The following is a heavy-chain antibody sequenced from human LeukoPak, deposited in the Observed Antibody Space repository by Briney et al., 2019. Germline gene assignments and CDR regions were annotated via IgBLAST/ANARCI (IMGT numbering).Heavy chain of an antibody. D-gene: IGHD6-13*01. Sequence: SETLSLTCTFSGGSISSYYWSWIRQPPGKGLEWIGYIYYSGSTNYNPSLKSRVTISVDTSKNQFSLKLSSVTAADTAVYYCARVDSSSWYFDYWGQGTLVTVSS. CDR2: IYYSGST. CDR3: ARVDSSSWYFDY. V-gene: IGHV4-59*01. CDR1: GGSISSYY. J-gene: IGHJ4*02.